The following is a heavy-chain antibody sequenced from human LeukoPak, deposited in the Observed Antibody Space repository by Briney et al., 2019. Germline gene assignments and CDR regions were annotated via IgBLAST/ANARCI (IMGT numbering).Heavy chain of an antibody. V-gene: IGHV4-59*12. D-gene: IGHD3-10*01. J-gene: IGHJ5*02. CDR1: GGSISSYY. Sequence: SETLSLTCTVSGGSISSYYWSWIRQPPGKGLEWIGYIYYSGSTNYNPSLKSRVTISVDTSKNQFSLKLSSVTAADTAVYYCAREETMVRGVIVWFDPWGQGTLVTVSS. CDR2: IYYSGST. CDR3: AREETMVRGVIVWFDP.